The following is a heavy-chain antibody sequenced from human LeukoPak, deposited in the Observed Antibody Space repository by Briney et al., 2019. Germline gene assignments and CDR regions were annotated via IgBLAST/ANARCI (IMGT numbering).Heavy chain of an antibody. CDR1: GYTFTSYY. Sequence: ASVKVSCKASGYTFTSYYMHWVRQAPGQGLEWMGIINPSGGSTNYAQKFQGRVTITADKSTSTAYMELSSLRSEDTAVYYCARIAEDYYDSSGYGYFQHWGQGTLVTVSS. CDR3: ARIAEDYYDSSGYGYFQH. V-gene: IGHV1-46*01. J-gene: IGHJ1*01. CDR2: INPSGGST. D-gene: IGHD3-22*01.